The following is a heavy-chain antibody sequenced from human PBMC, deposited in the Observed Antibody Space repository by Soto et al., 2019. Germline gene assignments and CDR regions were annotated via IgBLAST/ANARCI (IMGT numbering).Heavy chain of an antibody. Sequence: PSETLSLTCAVYGGSFSGYYWSWIRQPPGKGLEWIGEINHSGSTNYNPSLKSRVTISVDTSKNQFSLKLSSVTAADTAVYYCATVDTAMGSLDYRAQRTPVTVSS. CDR2: INHSGST. D-gene: IGHD5-18*01. CDR1: GGSFSGYY. V-gene: IGHV4-34*01. J-gene: IGHJ4*02. CDR3: ATVDTAMGSLDY.